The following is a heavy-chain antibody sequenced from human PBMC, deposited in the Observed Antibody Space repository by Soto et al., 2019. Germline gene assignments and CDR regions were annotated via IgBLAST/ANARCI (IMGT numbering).Heavy chain of an antibody. Sequence: QVQLVQSRAEVKEPGASVKVSCKASGYTFTTHGISWVRQAPGQGHEWMGWVSGDNGRTNYAQDLQGRVTMTTDTTPNTAYMELRSLRSVGTAVYYCARDLGYCRSGTCYREWFDPWGQGTLVTVSS. CDR3: ARDLGYCRSGTCYREWFDP. V-gene: IGHV1-18*01. D-gene: IGHD2-15*01. CDR1: GYTFTTHG. J-gene: IGHJ5*02. CDR2: VSGDNGRT.